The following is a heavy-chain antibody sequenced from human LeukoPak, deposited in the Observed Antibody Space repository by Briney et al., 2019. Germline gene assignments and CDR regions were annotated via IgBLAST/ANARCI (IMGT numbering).Heavy chain of an antibody. CDR3: ARGAWYNSAYTALHYFDY. J-gene: IGHJ4*02. D-gene: IGHD6-19*01. CDR2: MNPNNGNA. CDR1: GYTFTNYD. V-gene: IGHV1-8*01. Sequence: DSVTLSCTASGYTFTNYDINWVRQPTGQVLEWMGWMNPNNGNASYAQKFQDTVTMTRDTSINTTYMELSSLRSEDTAIYYCARGAWYNSAYTALHYFDYWGQGTLVTVSS.